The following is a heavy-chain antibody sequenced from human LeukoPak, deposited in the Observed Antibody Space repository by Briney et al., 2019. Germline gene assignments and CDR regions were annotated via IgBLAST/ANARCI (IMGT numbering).Heavy chain of an antibody. CDR1: VGTFSSYA. D-gene: IGHD6-19*01. CDR2: IIPIFGTA. V-gene: IGHV1-69*06. Sequence: GASVKVSCKASVGTFSSYAISWVRQAPGQGLEWMGGIIPIFGTANYAQKFQGRVTITADKSTSTAYMELSSLRSEDTAVYYCARGLYSSGWYYFDYWGQGTLVTVSS. J-gene: IGHJ4*02. CDR3: ARGLYSSGWYYFDY.